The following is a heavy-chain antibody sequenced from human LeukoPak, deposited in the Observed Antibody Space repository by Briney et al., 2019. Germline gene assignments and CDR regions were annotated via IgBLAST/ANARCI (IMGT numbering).Heavy chain of an antibody. V-gene: IGHV1-69*13. J-gene: IGHJ4*02. D-gene: IGHD2-2*01. CDR1: GGTFSSYA. CDR3: AAAHCSSTSCYYNY. Sequence: ASVKVSCKASGGTFSSYAISWVRQAPGQGLEWMGGIIPIFGTANYAQKFQGRVTITADESTSTAYMELSSLRSEDTAVYYCAAAHCSSTSCYYNYWGQGTWSPSPQ. CDR2: IIPIFGTA.